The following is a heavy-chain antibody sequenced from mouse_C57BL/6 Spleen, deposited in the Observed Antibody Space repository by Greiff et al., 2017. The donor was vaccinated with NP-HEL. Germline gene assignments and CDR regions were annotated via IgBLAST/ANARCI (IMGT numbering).Heavy chain of an antibody. Sequence: QVQLQQSGAELVRPGTSVKMSCKASGYTFTNYWIGWAKQRPGHGLEWIGDIYPGGGYTNYNEKFKGKATLTADKSSSTAYMQFSSLTSEDSAIYYCARSGYYYGSRNWYFDVWGTGTTVTVSS. V-gene: IGHV1-63*01. CDR3: ARSGYYYGSRNWYFDV. J-gene: IGHJ1*03. D-gene: IGHD1-1*01. CDR2: IYPGGGYT. CDR1: GYTFTNYW.